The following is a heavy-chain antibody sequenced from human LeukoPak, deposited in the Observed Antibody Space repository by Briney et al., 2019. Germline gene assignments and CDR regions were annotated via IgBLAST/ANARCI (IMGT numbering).Heavy chain of an antibody. Sequence: PSETLSLTCTVSGGSISSYYWSWIRQPPGKGLEWIGYIYYSGSTNYNPSLKSRVTISVDTSKNQFSLKLSSVTAADTAVYYCARDRITGTRTDAFDIWGQGTMVTVSS. J-gene: IGHJ3*02. CDR3: ARDRITGTRTDAFDI. D-gene: IGHD1-7*01. CDR2: IYYSGST. CDR1: GGSISSYY. V-gene: IGHV4-59*01.